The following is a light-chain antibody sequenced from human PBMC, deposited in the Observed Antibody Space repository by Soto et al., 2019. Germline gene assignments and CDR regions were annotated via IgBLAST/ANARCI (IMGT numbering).Light chain of an antibody. CDR3: QHYYNWPLT. CDR2: DAS. Sequence: DIQMTQSPSSLSASVGDRVTITCQASQDISNYLNWYQQKPGKAPKLLIYDASNLETGIPARFSGSGSGTGFTLTISSLQSEDFAVYYCQHYYNWPLTFGGGTKVDIK. CDR1: QDISNY. J-gene: IGKJ4*01. V-gene: IGKV1-33*01.